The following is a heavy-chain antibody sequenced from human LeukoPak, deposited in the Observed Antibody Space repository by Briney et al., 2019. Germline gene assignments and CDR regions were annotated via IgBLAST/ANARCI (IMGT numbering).Heavy chain of an antibody. D-gene: IGHD3-22*01. Sequence: GGSLRLSCAASGFTFSSYAMSWVRQAPGKGLEWVSAISGSGGSTYYADSVKGRFTISRDNSKNTLYLQMNSLRAEDSAVYYCAKQSGSSGYYFGGQGTLVTVSS. J-gene: IGHJ4*02. V-gene: IGHV3-23*01. CDR3: AKQSGSSGYYF. CDR1: GFTFSSYA. CDR2: ISGSGGST.